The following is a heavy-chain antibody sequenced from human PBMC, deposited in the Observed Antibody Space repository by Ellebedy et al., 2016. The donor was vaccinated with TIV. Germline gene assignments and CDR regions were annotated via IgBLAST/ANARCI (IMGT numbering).Heavy chain of an antibody. D-gene: IGHD2-2*01. J-gene: IGHJ5*02. CDR3: ARDARFIDHQHNWFDP. CDR1: GFTFSDYY. V-gene: IGHV3-11*01. Sequence: GESLKISCAASGFTFSDYYMSWIRQAPGKGLEWVSYISSSGRTVYYADSVKGRFTISRGNAKNSLYLQMNSLRAEDTAVYYCARDARFIDHQHNWFDPWGQGTLVTVSS. CDR2: ISSSGRTV.